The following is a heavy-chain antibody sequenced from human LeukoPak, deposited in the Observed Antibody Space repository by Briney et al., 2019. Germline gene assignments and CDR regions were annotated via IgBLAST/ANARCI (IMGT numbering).Heavy chain of an antibody. CDR3: AREERPKLSFDP. V-gene: IGHV4-61*02. D-gene: IGHD1-1*01. Sequence: ASQTLSLTCTVSGGSISSGSYYWSGIRQPAGKGLEWIGRIYTSGSTNYNPSLKSRVTISVDTSKNQFSLKLSSVTAADTAVYYCAREERPKLSFDPWGQGTLVTVSS. CDR1: GGSISSGSYY. J-gene: IGHJ5*02. CDR2: IYTSGST.